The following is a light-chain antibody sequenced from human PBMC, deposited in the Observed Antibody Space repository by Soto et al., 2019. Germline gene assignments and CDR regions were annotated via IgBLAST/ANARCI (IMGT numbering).Light chain of an antibody. CDR1: SSDVGVYNY. V-gene: IGLV2-14*01. CDR3: SSYTSSSTDV. CDR2: DVS. J-gene: IGLJ1*01. Sequence: QSVLTQPASVSGSPGQSIAISCTGTSSDVGVYNYVSWYQQHPGKAPKLMVYDVSNRPSGVSNRFSGSKSGNTASLTISGLQAEDEADYYCSSYTSSSTDVFGTGTKVTVL.